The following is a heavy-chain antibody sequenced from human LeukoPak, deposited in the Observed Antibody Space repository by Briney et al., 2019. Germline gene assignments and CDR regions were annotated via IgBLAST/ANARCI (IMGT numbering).Heavy chain of an antibody. Sequence: ASVKVSCKASGYTFTGYYMHWVRQAPGQGLESMGWINPNSGGTNYAQKFQGRVTMTRDTSISTAYMELSRLRSDDTAVYYCARVKSSPGAFDIWGQGTMVTVSS. CDR3: ARVKSSPGAFDI. V-gene: IGHV1-2*02. CDR2: INPNSGGT. CDR1: GYTFTGYY. D-gene: IGHD6-13*01. J-gene: IGHJ3*02.